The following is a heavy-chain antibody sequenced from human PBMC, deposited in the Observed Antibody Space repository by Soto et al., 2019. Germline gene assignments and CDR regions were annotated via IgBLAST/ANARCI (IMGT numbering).Heavy chain of an antibody. CDR3: ARQLLCCGELFHWYFDL. V-gene: IGHV4-30-2*01. CDR1: GGSISSGGYS. J-gene: IGHJ2*01. D-gene: IGHD3-10*01. Sequence: QLQLQESGSGLVKPSQTLSLTCAVSGGSISSGGYSWSWIRQPPGKGLEWIGYIYHSGSTYYNPSLKSRVAISVDRSKDQFSLKLSSVTAADTAVYYCARQLLCCGELFHWYFDLWGRGTLVTVSS. CDR2: IYHSGST.